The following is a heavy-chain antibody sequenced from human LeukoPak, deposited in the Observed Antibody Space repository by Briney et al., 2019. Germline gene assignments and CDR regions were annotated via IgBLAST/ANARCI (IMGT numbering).Heavy chain of an antibody. CDR1: GFTFTNSA. CDR3: ARVASSSYYYYYYMDV. CDR2: IVVGSGNT. J-gene: IGHJ6*03. Sequence: GASVKVSCKASGFTFTNSAMQWVRQARGQGLEWIGWIVVGSGNTNYAQKFQGRVTITADESTSTAYMELSSLRSEDTAVYYCARVASSSYYYYYYMDVWGKGTTVTVSS. V-gene: IGHV1-58*02. D-gene: IGHD6-6*01.